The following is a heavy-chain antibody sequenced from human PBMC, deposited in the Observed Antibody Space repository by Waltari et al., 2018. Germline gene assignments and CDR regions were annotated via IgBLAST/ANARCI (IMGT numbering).Heavy chain of an antibody. CDR3: AKPFYNWDDPLHS. D-gene: IGHD1-20*01. J-gene: IGHJ1*01. CDR1: GLTPFPHA. CDR2: ISVSDAT. Sequence: EVQLLESGGGLVQRGGSLSLSCKASGLTPFPHAINWVRQAPGKGLEWVSSISVSDATYYADSVKGRFTISRDYSDNTVYLQMDSLIADDTAVYFCAKPFYNWDDPLHSWGQGTPVIVSS. V-gene: IGHV3-23*01.